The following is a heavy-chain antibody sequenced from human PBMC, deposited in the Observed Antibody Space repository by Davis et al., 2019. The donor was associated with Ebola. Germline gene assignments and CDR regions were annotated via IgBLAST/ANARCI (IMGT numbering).Heavy chain of an antibody. J-gene: IGHJ4*02. V-gene: IGHV4-4*02. D-gene: IGHD3-22*01. CDR1: GGSISSSNW. Sequence: MPSETLSLTCAVSGGSISSSNWWSWVRQPPGKGLEWIGEIYHSGSTNYNPSLKSRVTISVDKSKNQFSLKLSSVTAADTAVYYCARSGYSGYCFDYWGQGTLVTVSS. CDR2: IYHSGST. CDR3: ARSGYSGYCFDY.